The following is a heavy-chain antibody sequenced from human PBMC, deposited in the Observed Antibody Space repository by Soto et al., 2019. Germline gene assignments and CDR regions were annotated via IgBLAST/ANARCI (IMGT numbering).Heavy chain of an antibody. Sequence: YVSLPLTCSVAGRPLYRFTSRCIRQPPGMGLEWIGEIDHRGSSSYNSSLKGRVTISIDTSKRQFSLKLNSLTSADTAVYYCASRAKHDDDSSGTEFDSWGQG. CDR1: GRPLYRFT. CDR3: ASRAKHDDDSSGTEFDS. V-gene: IGHV4-34*01. J-gene: IGHJ4*02. D-gene: IGHD3-22*01. CDR2: IDHRGSS.